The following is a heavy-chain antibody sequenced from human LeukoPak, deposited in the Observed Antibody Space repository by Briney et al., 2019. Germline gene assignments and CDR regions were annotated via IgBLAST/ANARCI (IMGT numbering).Heavy chain of an antibody. D-gene: IGHD2-21*02. CDR1: GYTFTYYF. CDR2: INPNIGDA. Sequence: ASVKVSCKASGYTFTYYFIHWVRQAPGQGLEWMGWINPNIGDASYAQKFQDRVTITRDRSINTAYMELSRLTSDDTAVYYCARMALDGGDSIGFDSWGQGTLVTVSS. V-gene: IGHV1-2*02. J-gene: IGHJ5*01. CDR3: ARMALDGGDSIGFDS.